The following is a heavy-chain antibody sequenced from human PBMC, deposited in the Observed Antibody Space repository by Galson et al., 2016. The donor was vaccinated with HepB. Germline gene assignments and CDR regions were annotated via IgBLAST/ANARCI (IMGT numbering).Heavy chain of an antibody. Sequence: SCKASGYTFPSYDINWVRQATGQGLEWMGWMNPNSGNTGYAQKFQGRVTMTRNTSISTAYMELSSLRSEDTAVYYCARPGRRIAVGGNYGMDVWGQGTTVTVSS. CDR2: MNPNSGNT. CDR3: ARPGRRIAVGGNYGMDV. D-gene: IGHD6-19*01. J-gene: IGHJ6*02. V-gene: IGHV1-8*01. CDR1: GYTFPSYD.